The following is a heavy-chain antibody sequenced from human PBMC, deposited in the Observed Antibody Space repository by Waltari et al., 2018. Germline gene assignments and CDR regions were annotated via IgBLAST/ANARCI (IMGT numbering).Heavy chain of an antibody. Sequence: QVQLQESGPGLVKPSETLSLICTVSGYSISSGYYWGWVRQPPGKGLEWIGSIDHSGNTYYNPSLKIRVTISLDTSKNQFSLKLSSVPSADTAVYYCARGPAPPNYFHYWGQGTLVTVSS. J-gene: IGHJ4*02. CDR3: ARGPAPPNYFHY. V-gene: IGHV4-38-2*02. CDR2: IDHSGNT. CDR1: GYSISSGYY.